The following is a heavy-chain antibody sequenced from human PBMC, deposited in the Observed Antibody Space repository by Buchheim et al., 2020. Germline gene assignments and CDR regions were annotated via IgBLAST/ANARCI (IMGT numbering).Heavy chain of an antibody. CDR1: GYTFSTSS. CDR2: INPSGGRP. Sequence: QVQLVQSGPELKKPGASVKVSCKASGYTFSTSSMHWVRQAPGQGLEWMGIINPSGGRPTYAQTFQGRVTMTTDTSTNPFYMELSSLTSEDTAFYYCARDYYEVPEFWGQGTL. V-gene: IGHV1-46*01. D-gene: IGHD3-22*01. J-gene: IGHJ4*02. CDR3: ARDYYEVPEF.